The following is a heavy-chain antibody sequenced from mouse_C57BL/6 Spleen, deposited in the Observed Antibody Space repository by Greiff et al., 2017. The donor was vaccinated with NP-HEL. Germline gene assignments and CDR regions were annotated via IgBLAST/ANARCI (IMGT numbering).Heavy chain of an antibody. CDR3: WAMDY. CDR2: ISSGGSYT. CDR1: GFTFSSYG. J-gene: IGHJ4*01. V-gene: IGHV5-6*01. Sequence: VQVVESGGDLVKPGGSLKLSCAASGFTFSSYGMSWVRQTPDKRLEWVATISSGGSYTYYPDSVKGRVTISRDNAKNTLYLQMSSRKSEDTAMYYVWAMDYWGQGTSVTVSS.